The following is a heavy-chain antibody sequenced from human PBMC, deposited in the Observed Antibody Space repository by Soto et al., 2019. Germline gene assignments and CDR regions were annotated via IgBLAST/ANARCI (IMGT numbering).Heavy chain of an antibody. Sequence: QVQLVESGGGVVQPGRSLRLSCAAAGFTFSSYGMHWVRQAPGKGLEWVAVIWDDGSNKYYGNSVKGRFTISRDNSKNTLYLQMNSLRGEDTAVYYCARDARDSGSLDYWGQGTLVTVSS. CDR1: GFTFSSYG. V-gene: IGHV3-33*01. CDR3: ARDARDSGSLDY. CDR2: IWDDGSNK. D-gene: IGHD3-10*01. J-gene: IGHJ4*02.